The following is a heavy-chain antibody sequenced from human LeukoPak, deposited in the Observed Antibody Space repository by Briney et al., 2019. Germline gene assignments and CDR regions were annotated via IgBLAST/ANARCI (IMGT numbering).Heavy chain of an antibody. J-gene: IGHJ4*02. Sequence: SVKVSCKASGGTFSSYAISWVRQAPGQGLEWMGGIIPIFGTANYAQKFQGRVTITTDESTSAAYMELSSLRSEDTAVYYCAREPVAYYYDSSGYGGHYWGQGTLVTVSS. CDR3: AREPVAYYYDSSGYGGHY. V-gene: IGHV1-69*05. CDR2: IIPIFGTA. CDR1: GGTFSSYA. D-gene: IGHD3-22*01.